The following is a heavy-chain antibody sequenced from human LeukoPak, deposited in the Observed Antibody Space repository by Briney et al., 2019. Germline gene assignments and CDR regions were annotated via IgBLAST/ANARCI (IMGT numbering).Heavy chain of an antibody. J-gene: IGHJ4*02. CDR3: ARDHGGGYLFDY. D-gene: IGHD1-26*01. CDR2: IYYSGSA. V-gene: IGHV4-59*01. Sequence: PSETLSLTCTVSGSSISSYYWSWIRQPPGKGPEWIGYIYYSGSANYNPSLKSRVTISVDTSKSQFSLKLSSVTAADTAVYYCARDHGGGYLFDYWGQGTLVTVSS. CDR1: GSSISSYY.